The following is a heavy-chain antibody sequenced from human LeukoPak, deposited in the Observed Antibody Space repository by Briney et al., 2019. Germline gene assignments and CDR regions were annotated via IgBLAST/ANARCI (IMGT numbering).Heavy chain of an antibody. CDR3: ARRKEESSGWYGDFDY. Sequence: PSETLSLTCTVSGGSISSSSYYWGWIRQPPGKGLEWIGSIYYSGSTYYNPSLKGRVTISVDTSKNQFSLKLSSVTAADTAVFYCARRKEESSGWYGDFDYWGQGTLVTVSS. CDR1: GGSISSSSYY. D-gene: IGHD6-19*01. V-gene: IGHV4-39*01. J-gene: IGHJ4*02. CDR2: IYYSGST.